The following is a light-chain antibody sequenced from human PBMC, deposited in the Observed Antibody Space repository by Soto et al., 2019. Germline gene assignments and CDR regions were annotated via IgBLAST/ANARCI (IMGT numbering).Light chain of an antibody. V-gene: IGKV3-11*01. CDR2: DAS. J-gene: IGKJ1*01. CDR3: QQRSNWPWT. Sequence: EIVLTQSPATQSLSPGERATLSCRASQSVRNYLAWYQHKPGQAPRLLIYDASNRATGIPGRFSGSGSGTDFTLTISSLEPEDFAVYYCQQRSNWPWTFGQGTKVEIK. CDR1: QSVRNY.